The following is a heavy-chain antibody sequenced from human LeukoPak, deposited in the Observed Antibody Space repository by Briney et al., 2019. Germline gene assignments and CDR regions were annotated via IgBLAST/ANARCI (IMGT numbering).Heavy chain of an antibody. CDR1: GLTFRSYE. V-gene: IGHV3-21*06. Sequence: GGSLRLSCAASGLTFRSYEMNWVRQAPGKGLEWVSSISSSSSYIYYADSVKGRFTISRDNAKNSLYLQMSSLRAEDTAVYYCARVTEAPYYFDYWGQGTLVTVSS. CDR3: ARVTEAPYYFDY. J-gene: IGHJ4*02. CDR2: ISSSSSYI.